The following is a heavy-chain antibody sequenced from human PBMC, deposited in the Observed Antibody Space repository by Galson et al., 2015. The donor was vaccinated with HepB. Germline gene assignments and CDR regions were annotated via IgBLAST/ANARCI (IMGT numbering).Heavy chain of an antibody. J-gene: IGHJ4*02. D-gene: IGHD2-2*01. CDR1: GFTFRNVW. CDR2: ITTKSNGGTT. Sequence: SLRLSCAASGFTFRNVWMTWVRQAPGRGLEWVGRITTKSNGGTTDYAAPLKGRFTISRDDSKNTVYLQINSLKTEDTAVYYCTTEDCRGTSCCSDYWGQGTPVTVSS. V-gene: IGHV3-15*01. CDR3: TTEDCRGTSCCSDY.